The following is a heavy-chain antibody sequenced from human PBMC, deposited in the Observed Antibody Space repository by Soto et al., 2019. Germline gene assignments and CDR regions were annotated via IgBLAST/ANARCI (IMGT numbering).Heavy chain of an antibody. J-gene: IGHJ4*02. Sequence: QLQLQESGPGLVKPSETLSLTCTVSGGSISSSSYYWGWIRQPPGKGLEWIGSIYYSGSTYYNPSLKSRVTISVDTSKNQSSLKLSSVTAAATAVYYCARLRRDGYNWDYWGQGTLVTVSS. CDR2: IYYSGST. CDR1: GGSISSSSYY. V-gene: IGHV4-39*01. D-gene: IGHD5-12*01. CDR3: ARLRRDGYNWDY.